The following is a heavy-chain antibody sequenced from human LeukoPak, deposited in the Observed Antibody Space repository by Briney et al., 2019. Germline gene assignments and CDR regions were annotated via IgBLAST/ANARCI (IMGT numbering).Heavy chain of an antibody. V-gene: IGHV3-30-3*01. CDR1: GFTFCKYA. D-gene: IGHD4-17*01. CDR3: VREDYGKVYYDY. J-gene: IGHJ4*02. Sequence: PRGSLRLSCAAPGFTFCKYAMHWVRQAPGKGLEWVALISYDGSDKYYADSVRGRFTISRDNSKNTLYLQMNSLRAEDTAVYYCVREDYGKVYYDYWGQGALVTVSS. CDR2: ISYDGSDK.